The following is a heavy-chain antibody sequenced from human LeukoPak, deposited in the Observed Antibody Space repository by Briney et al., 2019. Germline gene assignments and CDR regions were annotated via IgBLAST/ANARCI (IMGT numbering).Heavy chain of an antibody. CDR2: IYSGGST. CDR1: GFTVSSNY. V-gene: IGHV3-53*01. J-gene: IGHJ6*02. D-gene: IGHD2-2*01. Sequence: GGSLRLSCAASGFTVSSNYMSWVRQAPGKGLEWVSVIYSGGSTYYADSVKGRFTISRDNSKNTLYLQMNSLRAEDTAVYYCARALGNVPVATDYYYHYGMDVWGQGTTVTVSS. CDR3: ARALGNVPVATDYYYHYGMDV.